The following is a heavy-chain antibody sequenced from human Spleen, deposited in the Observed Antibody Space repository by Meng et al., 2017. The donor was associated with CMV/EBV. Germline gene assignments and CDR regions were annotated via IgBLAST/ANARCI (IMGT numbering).Heavy chain of an antibody. CDR1: GYTFTGYY. CDR2: INPSGGST. V-gene: IGHV1-46*01. J-gene: IGHJ4*02. Sequence: GESLKISCKASGYTFTGYYIHWVRQAPRQGLEWMGIINPSGGSTSYAQKFQGRVTMTRDTSTSTVYMELSSLRSEDTAVYYCARGQYQLLTPRARGGSDYFDYWGQGTLVTVSS. D-gene: IGHD2-2*01. CDR3: ARGQYQLLTPRARGGSDYFDY.